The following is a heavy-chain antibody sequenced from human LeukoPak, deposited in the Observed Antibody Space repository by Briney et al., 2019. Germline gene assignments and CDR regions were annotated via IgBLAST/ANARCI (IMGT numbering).Heavy chain of an antibody. CDR2: IIPIFGTA. Sequence: SVKVSCKASGGTFSSYAISWVRQAPGQGLEWMGGIIPIFGTANYAQKFQGRVTITADESTSTAYMELSSLRSEDTAVYYCAREGEGCSGGSCYSQPLDYWGQGTLVTVSS. CDR3: AREGEGCSGGSCYSQPLDY. V-gene: IGHV1-69*13. D-gene: IGHD2-15*01. CDR1: GGTFSSYA. J-gene: IGHJ4*02.